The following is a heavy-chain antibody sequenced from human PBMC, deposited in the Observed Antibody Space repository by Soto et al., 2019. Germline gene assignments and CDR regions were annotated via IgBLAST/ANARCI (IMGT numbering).Heavy chain of an antibody. V-gene: IGHV3-23*01. J-gene: IGHJ6*02. CDR3: AKDMYSSGWYSPADYYYYYGMDV. D-gene: IGHD6-19*01. Sequence: GGSLRLSCAASGFTFSSYAMSWVRQAPGKGLEWVSAISGSGGSTYYADPVKGRFTISRDNSKNTLYLQMNSLRAEDTAVYYCAKDMYSSGWYSPADYYYYYGMDVWGQGTTVTVSS. CDR2: ISGSGGST. CDR1: GFTFSSYA.